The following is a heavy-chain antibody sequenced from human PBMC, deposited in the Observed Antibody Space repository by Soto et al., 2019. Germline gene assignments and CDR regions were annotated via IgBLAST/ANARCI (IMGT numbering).Heavy chain of an antibody. D-gene: IGHD3-22*01. CDR1: GYTFTTYA. V-gene: IGHV1-2*04. Sequence: EASVKVSCKASGYTFTTYAISWLRQSPRQGLEWMGWINPNSGGTNYAQKFQGWVTMTRDTSISTAYMELSRLRSDDTAVYYCARDPRTSYDSSGYFDYWGQGTLVTVSS. J-gene: IGHJ4*02. CDR2: INPNSGGT. CDR3: ARDPRTSYDSSGYFDY.